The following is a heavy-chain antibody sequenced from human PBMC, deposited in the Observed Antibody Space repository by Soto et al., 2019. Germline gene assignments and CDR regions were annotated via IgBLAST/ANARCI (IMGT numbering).Heavy chain of an antibody. Sequence: GESLKISCKGSGYTFTRYYVGWVRQMPGKGLEWMGIIYAGDSDTRYSPSFQGQVTISVDKSISTAYLQWSSLKASDTAMYYCARQGAGTLLMEYWGQGTLVTVSS. J-gene: IGHJ4*02. D-gene: IGHD6-19*01. CDR1: GYTFTRYY. CDR3: ARQGAGTLLMEY. CDR2: IYAGDSDT. V-gene: IGHV5-51*01.